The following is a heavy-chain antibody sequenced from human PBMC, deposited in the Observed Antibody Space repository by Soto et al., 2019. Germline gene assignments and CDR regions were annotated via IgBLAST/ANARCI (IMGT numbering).Heavy chain of an antibody. CDR1: GFTFSSYG. CDR2: IWYDGSNK. CDR3: ARDLGSSWQKYYYGMDV. J-gene: IGHJ6*02. D-gene: IGHD6-13*01. V-gene: IGHV3-33*01. Sequence: PVGSLRLSCAASGFTFSSYGMHWVRQAPGKGLEWVAVIWYDGSNKYYADSVKGRFTISRDNSKNTLYLQMNSLRAEDTAVYYCARDLGSSWQKYYYGMDVWGQGTTVTVSS.